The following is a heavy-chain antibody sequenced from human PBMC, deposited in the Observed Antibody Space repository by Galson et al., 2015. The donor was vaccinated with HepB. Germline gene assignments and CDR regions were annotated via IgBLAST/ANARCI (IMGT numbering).Heavy chain of an antibody. D-gene: IGHD1-14*01. CDR1: GVSISNSDYY. V-gene: IGHV4-39*07. CDR3: ARGGRKSYDF. J-gene: IGHJ4*02. CDR2: IYYGGST. Sequence: ETLSLTCTVSGVSISNSDYYWGWIRQPPGKGLEWIGIIYYGGSTNYNPSLRSRVTISVDMSKNQFSLQLNSVTAADTAVYYCARGGRKSYDFWGQGTLVTVSS.